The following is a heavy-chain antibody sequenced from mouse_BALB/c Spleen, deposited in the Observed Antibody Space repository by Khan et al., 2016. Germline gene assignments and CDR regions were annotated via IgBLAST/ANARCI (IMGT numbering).Heavy chain of an antibody. D-gene: IGHD2-3*01. Sequence: QVQLQPSGAELVRPGVSVKISCKGSGYTFTDYAMHWVKQSHAKSLEWIGVISTYYGDDSYNQKFKGKATMTVDKSSSTAYMELARLTSEDSAIYYCARDGDGYWGQGTTLTVSS. J-gene: IGHJ2*01. CDR3: ARDGDGY. CDR1: GYTFTDYA. CDR2: ISTYYGDD. V-gene: IGHV1S137*01.